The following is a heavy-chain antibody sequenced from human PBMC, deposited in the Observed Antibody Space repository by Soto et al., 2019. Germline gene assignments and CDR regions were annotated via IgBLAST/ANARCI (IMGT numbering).Heavy chain of an antibody. Sequence: PSETLSLTCTVSGGSISSYYWSWIRQPAGKGLEWIGRIYTSGSTNYNPSLKSRVTMSVDTSKNQFSLKLSSVTAADTAVYYCARVPGQLELVWFDPWGQGTLVTVSS. CDR1: GGSISSYY. CDR2: IYTSGST. CDR3: ARVPGQLELVWFDP. J-gene: IGHJ5*02. V-gene: IGHV4-4*07. D-gene: IGHD1-7*01.